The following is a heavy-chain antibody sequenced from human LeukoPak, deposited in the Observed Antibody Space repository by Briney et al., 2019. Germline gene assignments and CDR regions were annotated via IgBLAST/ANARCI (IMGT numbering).Heavy chain of an antibody. CDR3: ARGDYVGGEDIVVVPAAVTDY. Sequence: PGGSLRLSCAASGFTFSNYWMSWVRQAPGKGLEGVANIQQDGSEKYYVDSVKGRFTISRDNAKKSLYLQMNSLRAEDTAMYYCARGDYVGGEDIVVVPAAVTDYWGQGTLVTVSS. CDR2: IQQDGSEK. CDR1: GFTFSNYW. V-gene: IGHV3-7*01. D-gene: IGHD2-2*01. J-gene: IGHJ4*02.